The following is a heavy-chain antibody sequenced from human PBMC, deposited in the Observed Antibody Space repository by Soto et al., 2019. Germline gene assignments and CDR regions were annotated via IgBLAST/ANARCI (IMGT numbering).Heavy chain of an antibody. V-gene: IGHV1-3*01. CDR2: INAGNGDT. CDR3: ARAISGYVT. Sequence: QVQLVQSGAEMKKPGASVKLSCKTSGINYNTYAIHWVRQAPGQGLEWMGWINAGNGDTRYSQNFQGRVTLTRDTAASTVYMDLDSVKSEDTGVYYCARAISGYVTWGQGTLVTVSS. J-gene: IGHJ4*02. D-gene: IGHD5-12*01. CDR1: GINYNTYA.